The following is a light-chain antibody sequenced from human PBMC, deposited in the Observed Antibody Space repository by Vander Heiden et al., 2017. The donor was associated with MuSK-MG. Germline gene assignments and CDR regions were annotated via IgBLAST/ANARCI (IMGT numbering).Light chain of an antibody. Sequence: QSALTQPRSVSGSPGQSVSISCTGTSSDVGAYNYVSWYQQHPGKAPKLIISDVTKRPSGVPDRFSGSKSGDTAFLTISGRQAEDEADYYCCSYAGSFTLLFGGGTEVTVL. V-gene: IGLV2-11*01. J-gene: IGLJ2*01. CDR3: CSYAGSFTLL. CDR2: DVT. CDR1: SSDVGAYNY.